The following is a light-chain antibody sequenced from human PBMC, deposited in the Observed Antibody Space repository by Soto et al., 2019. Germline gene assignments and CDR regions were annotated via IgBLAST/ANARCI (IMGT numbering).Light chain of an antibody. CDR2: YDS. CDR3: QVWDSYSDHVV. Sequence: SYELTQPPSVSVAPGKTARITCGGNDIGSKSVHWYQRKPGQAPVLVISYDSDRPSGIPERFSGSNSGNTATLTISRVEAGDEADYYCQVWDSYSDHVVFGGGTKLTVL. CDR1: DIGSKS. V-gene: IGLV3-21*04. J-gene: IGLJ2*01.